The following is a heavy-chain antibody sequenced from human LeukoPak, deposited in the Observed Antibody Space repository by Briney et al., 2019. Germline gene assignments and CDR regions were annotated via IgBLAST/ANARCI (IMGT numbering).Heavy chain of an antibody. Sequence: NPSQTLSLTCTVSGGSISSGSFYWSWIRQPAGKGLEWIGRIYTSGSTNYNPSLKSRVTISVDTSKNQFSLKLSSVTAADTAVYYCARYSWRAFDIWGQGTMVTVSS. V-gene: IGHV4-61*02. CDR1: GGSISSGSFY. CDR3: ARYSWRAFDI. CDR2: IYTSGST. J-gene: IGHJ3*02. D-gene: IGHD3-3*01.